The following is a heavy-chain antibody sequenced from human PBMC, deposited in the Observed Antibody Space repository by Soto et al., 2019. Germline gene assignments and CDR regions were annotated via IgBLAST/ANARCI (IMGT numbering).Heavy chain of an antibody. CDR3: AKDQSEDYDSSGPGGY. CDR1: GFTFSSYA. V-gene: IGHV3-23*01. CDR2: ISGSGGST. D-gene: IGHD3-22*01. Sequence: PGGSLRLSCAASGFTFSSYAMSWVRQAPGKGLEWVSAISGSGGSTYYADSVKGRFTISRDNSKNTLYLQMNSLRAEDTAVYYCAKDQSEDYDSSGPGGYWGQGTLVTVSS. J-gene: IGHJ4*02.